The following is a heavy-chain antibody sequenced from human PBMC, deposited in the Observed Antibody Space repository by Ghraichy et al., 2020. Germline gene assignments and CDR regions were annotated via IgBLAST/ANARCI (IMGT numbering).Heavy chain of an antibody. Sequence: ASVKVSCKVSGYTLTELSMHWVRQAPGKGLEWMGGFDPEDGETIYAQKFQGRVTMTEDTSTDTAYMELSSLRSEDTAVYYCAKGYCSGGSCYSPDGMDVWGQGTTVTVSS. CDR1: GYTLTELS. CDR2: FDPEDGET. CDR3: AKGYCSGGSCYSPDGMDV. J-gene: IGHJ6*02. V-gene: IGHV1-24*01. D-gene: IGHD2-15*01.